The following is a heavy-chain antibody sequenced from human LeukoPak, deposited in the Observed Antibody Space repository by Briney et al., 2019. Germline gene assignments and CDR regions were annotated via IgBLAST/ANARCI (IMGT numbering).Heavy chain of an antibody. CDR2: IKQDGSEK. CDR1: GFTFSSYW. CDR3: ARRCPPYSGSYYTVNWFDP. Sequence: GGSLRLSCAASGFTFSSYWMSWVRQAPGKGLEWVANIKQDGSEKYYVDSVKGRFTISRDNAKNSLYLQMNSLRAEDTAVYYCARRCPPYSGSYYTVNWFDPWGQGTLVTVSS. V-gene: IGHV3-7*01. J-gene: IGHJ5*02. D-gene: IGHD1-26*01.